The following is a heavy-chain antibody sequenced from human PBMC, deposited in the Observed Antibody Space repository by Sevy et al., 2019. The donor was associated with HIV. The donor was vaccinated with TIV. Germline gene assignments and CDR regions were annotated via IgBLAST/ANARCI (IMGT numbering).Heavy chain of an antibody. CDR2: IRYDGSNK. V-gene: IGHV3-30*02. CDR3: AKDEGPAAHDAFDI. D-gene: IGHD2-2*01. J-gene: IGHJ3*02. CDR1: GFTFSSYG. Sequence: GGSLRLSCAASGFTFSSYGMHWVRQAPGKGLEWVAFIRYDGSNKYYADSVKGRFTISRDNSKNTLYLQMNSLRAEDTAVYYCAKDEGPAAHDAFDIWGQGTMVTVSS.